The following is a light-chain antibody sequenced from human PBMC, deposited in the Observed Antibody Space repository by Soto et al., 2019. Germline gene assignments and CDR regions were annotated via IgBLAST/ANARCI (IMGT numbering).Light chain of an antibody. CDR2: DAS. CDR1: QSISSY. Sequence: DIQMTQSPSSLSASVGDRVTITCRASQSISSYLSWYQQKPGKAPKLLIYDASSLQSGVPSRFXGSGSGTDFTLTISSLQPEDFATYYCQQSYSTPPYTFGQGTKLEIK. V-gene: IGKV1-39*01. CDR3: QQSYSTPPYT. J-gene: IGKJ2*01.